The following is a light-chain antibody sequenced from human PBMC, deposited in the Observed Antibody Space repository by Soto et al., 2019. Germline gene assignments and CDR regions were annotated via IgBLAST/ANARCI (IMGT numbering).Light chain of an antibody. CDR2: DVT. J-gene: IGLJ1*01. CDR3: SSYTNSSTYV. CDR1: SSDVGGYNY. Sequence: QSALTQPASVSGSPGQSIAISCTGTSSDVGGYNYVSWYQQHPGKAPKLIIYDVTNRPSGVSNRFSGSKSGNTASLTISGLQAEDEADYYCSSYTNSSTYVFGTRTKLTVL. V-gene: IGLV2-14*01.